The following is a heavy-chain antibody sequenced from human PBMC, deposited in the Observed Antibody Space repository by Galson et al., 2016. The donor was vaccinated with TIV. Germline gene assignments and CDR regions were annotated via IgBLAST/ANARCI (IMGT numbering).Heavy chain of an antibody. V-gene: IGHV3-30*03. J-gene: IGHJ4*02. CDR1: GFTFSSHG. Sequence: SLRLSCAASGFTFSSHGIHWVRQAPGKGLEWVAVISYDENYKHYTDSVKGRFTISRDNSKNMVYLQMNSLGAEDTAVYFRARDPRIYGDYLLAYFDLWGQGTLVTVSS. CDR2: ISYDENYK. CDR3: ARDPRIYGDYLLAYFDL. D-gene: IGHD4-17*01.